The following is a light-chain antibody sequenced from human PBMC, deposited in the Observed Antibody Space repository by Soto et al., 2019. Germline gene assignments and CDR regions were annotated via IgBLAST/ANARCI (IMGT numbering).Light chain of an antibody. CDR3: QQANSFPLT. CDR2: GAS. Sequence: DIQMTQSPSTLSASVGDRVTITCRASQSIRNLLNWYQQKPGKAPKLLIYGASTLQSGVPSRFNGSGSGTDFTLTISNLQPEDLATYYCQQANSFPLTFGGGTKVDIK. CDR1: QSIRNL. V-gene: IGKV1-12*01. J-gene: IGKJ4*01.